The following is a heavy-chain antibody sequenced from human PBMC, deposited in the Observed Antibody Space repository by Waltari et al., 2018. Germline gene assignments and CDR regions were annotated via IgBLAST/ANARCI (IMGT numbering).Heavy chain of an antibody. D-gene: IGHD6-13*01. CDR1: GFTFSSYE. Sequence: EVQLVESGGGLVQPGGSLRLSCAASGFTFSSYEMNWVRQAPGKGLEWVSYISSSGSTIYYADSVKGRFTISRDNAKNSLYLQMNSLRAEDTAVYYCARDSSSWSYYYGMDVWGQGTTVTVSS. CDR2: ISSSGSTI. V-gene: IGHV3-48*03. CDR3: ARDSSSWSYYYGMDV. J-gene: IGHJ6*02.